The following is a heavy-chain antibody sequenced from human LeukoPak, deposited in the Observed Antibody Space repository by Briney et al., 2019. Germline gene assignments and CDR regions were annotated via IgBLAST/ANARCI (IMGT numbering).Heavy chain of an antibody. Sequence: GGSLRLSCAASGFTFSSYGMHWVRQAPGKELEWVAVISYDGSNKYYADSVKGRFTISRDNSKNTLYLQMNSLRAEDTAVYYCAKVYGFWSGFDYWGQGTLVTVSS. CDR2: ISYDGSNK. D-gene: IGHD3-3*01. V-gene: IGHV3-30*18. CDR3: AKVYGFWSGFDY. J-gene: IGHJ4*02. CDR1: GFTFSSYG.